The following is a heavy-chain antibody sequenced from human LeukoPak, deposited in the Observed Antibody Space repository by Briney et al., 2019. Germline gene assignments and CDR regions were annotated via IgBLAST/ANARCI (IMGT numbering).Heavy chain of an antibody. Sequence: SETLSLTCAVSGDSMSSIDWWSWVRQPPGKGLEWIGEIHHTGSTNYNPSLKSRVTISVDKSKNQFSLNFNPMSAADSAVYYCAANGYYTIEYWGQGTLVTVPS. V-gene: IGHV4-4*02. D-gene: IGHD1-26*01. CDR1: GDSMSSIDW. CDR3: AANGYYTIEY. CDR2: IHHTGST. J-gene: IGHJ4*02.